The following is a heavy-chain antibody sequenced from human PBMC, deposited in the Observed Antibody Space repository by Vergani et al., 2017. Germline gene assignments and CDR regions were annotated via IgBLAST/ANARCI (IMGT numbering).Heavy chain of an antibody. V-gene: IGHV1-69*12. D-gene: IGHD6-19*01. J-gene: IGHJ6*04. CDR2: IIPIFGTV. CDR1: GGTFSSYA. Sequence: QVQLVQSGAEVKKPGSSVKVSCKASGGTFSSYAISWVRQAPGQGLEWMGGIIPIFGTVEYAQRFQGRVVITADDATNTAYMELSGLRSEDTAIYYCASPLRFDSGPPQFFGLDVWGEGAMLNVGS. CDR3: ASPLRFDSGPPQFFGLDV.